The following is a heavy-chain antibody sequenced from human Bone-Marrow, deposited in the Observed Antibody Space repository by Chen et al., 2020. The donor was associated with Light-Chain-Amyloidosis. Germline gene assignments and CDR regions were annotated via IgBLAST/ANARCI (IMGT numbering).Heavy chain of an antibody. V-gene: IGHV3-30-3*01. CDR3: ARVKHGSGNYMDV. CDR1: GFTFSAFS. CDR2: VSYLGNYT. D-gene: IGHD3-10*01. Sequence: QVQLVESGGGVVPPGTSLRLSCAASGFTFSAFSMHWVRQAPGRGLEWVAVVSYLGNYTHYADSVKGRFTVSRDNAWNSLFLQMNSLRAEDTAVYYCARVKHGSGNYMDVWGKGTRVTVSS. J-gene: IGHJ6*03.